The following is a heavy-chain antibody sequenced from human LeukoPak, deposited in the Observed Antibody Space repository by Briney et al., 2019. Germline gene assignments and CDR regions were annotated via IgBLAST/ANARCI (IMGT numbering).Heavy chain of an antibody. J-gene: IGHJ4*02. CDR3: AKADVWGSYRQSGLDY. Sequence: PGGSLRLSCAASGFTFSSYAMSWVRQAPGKGLEWVSAISGSGGSTYYADSVKGRFTISRDNSKNTLYLQMNSLRAEDTAVYYCAKADVWGSYRQSGLDYWGQGTLVTVSS. V-gene: IGHV3-23*01. CDR1: GFTFSSYA. CDR2: ISGSGGST. D-gene: IGHD3-16*02.